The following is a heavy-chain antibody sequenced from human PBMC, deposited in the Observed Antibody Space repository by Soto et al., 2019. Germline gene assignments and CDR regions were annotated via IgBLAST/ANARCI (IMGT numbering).Heavy chain of an antibody. CDR2: ISWNSGSI. D-gene: IGHD6-19*01. CDR1: GFTFDDYA. V-gene: IGHV3-9*01. Sequence: GGSLRLSCAASGFTFDDYAMHWVRQAPGKGLEWVSGISWNSGSIGYADSVKGRFTISRDNAKNSLYLQMNSLRAEDTALYYCAKGTGYSSGWYYFDYWGQGPLVTVSS. CDR3: AKGTGYSSGWYYFDY. J-gene: IGHJ4*02.